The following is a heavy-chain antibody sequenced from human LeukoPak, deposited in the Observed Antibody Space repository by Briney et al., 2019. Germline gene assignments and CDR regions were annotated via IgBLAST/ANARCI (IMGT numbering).Heavy chain of an antibody. CDR3: ARDPLAIFGVVTALFDY. CDR2: IKQDGSEK. V-gene: IGHV3-7*01. J-gene: IGHJ4*02. D-gene: IGHD3-3*01. Sequence: GGSLRLSCAASGFTFSILDMSWVRQAPGKGLEWVANIKQDGSEKYYVDSVKGRFTISRDNAKNSLYLQMNSLRAEDTAVYYCARDPLAIFGVVTALFDYWGQGTLVTVSS. CDR1: GFTFSILD.